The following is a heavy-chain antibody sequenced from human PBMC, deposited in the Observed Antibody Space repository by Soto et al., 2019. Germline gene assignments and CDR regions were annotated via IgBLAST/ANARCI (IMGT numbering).Heavy chain of an antibody. CDR2: IYSGGST. CDR3: ARDAIENYYYYYGMDV. V-gene: IGHV3-66*01. J-gene: IGHJ6*02. D-gene: IGHD3-22*01. CDR1: GFTVSSNY. Sequence: EVQLVESGGGLVQPGGSLRLSCAASGFTVSSNYMSWVRQAPGKGLEWVSVIYSGGSTYYADSVKRRFTISRDNSKNTLYLQMNSLRAEDTAVYYCARDAIENYYYYYGMDVWGQGTTVTVSS.